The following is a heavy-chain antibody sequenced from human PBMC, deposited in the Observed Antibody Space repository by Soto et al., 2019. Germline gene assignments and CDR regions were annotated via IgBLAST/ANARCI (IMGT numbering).Heavy chain of an antibody. V-gene: IGHV3-23*01. CDR3: VKDLLATVTSH. J-gene: IGHJ4*02. Sequence: GGSLRLSCAASGFTFSSYAMSWVRQAPGKGLEWVSAISGSGGSTYYADSVKGRFTISRDNSKNTLYLQMNSLRAEDTAVYYCVKDLLATVTSHWGQGTLVTVSS. CDR2: ISGSGGST. D-gene: IGHD4-17*01. CDR1: GFTFSSYA.